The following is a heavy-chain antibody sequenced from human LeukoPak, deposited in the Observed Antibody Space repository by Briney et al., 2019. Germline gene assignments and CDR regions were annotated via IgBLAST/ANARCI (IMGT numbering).Heavy chain of an antibody. V-gene: IGHV3-33*08. CDR3: ARGYCSGGSCDYFDY. CDR2: IWYDGSNK. Sequence: QAGGSLRLSCAASGFTFNSYVMSWVRQAPGKGLEWVAVIWYDGSNKYYADSVKGRFTISRDNSKNTLYLQMNSLRAEDTAVYYCARGYCSGGSCDYFDYWGQGTLVTVSS. D-gene: IGHD2-15*01. J-gene: IGHJ4*02. CDR1: GFTFNSYV.